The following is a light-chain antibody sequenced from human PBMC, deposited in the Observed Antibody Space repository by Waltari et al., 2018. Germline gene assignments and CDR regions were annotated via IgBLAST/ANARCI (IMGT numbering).Light chain of an antibody. CDR3: CSYAGLGIYV. V-gene: IGLV2-23*02. CDR1: SSDVGNYNL. Sequence: QSGLTQPASVSGSPGQSITISCTGTSSDVGNYNLVSWYQQYPGKAPKLMVYEVTKRTSGFSDRFSGSKSGNTASLTIYGLQAEDEAYYYCCSYAGLGIYVFGTGTKVTVL. CDR2: EVT. J-gene: IGLJ1*01.